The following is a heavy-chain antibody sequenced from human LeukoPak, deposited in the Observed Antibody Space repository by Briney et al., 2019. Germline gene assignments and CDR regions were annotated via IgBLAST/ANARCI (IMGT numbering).Heavy chain of an antibody. CDR1: GFTFSTQA. CDR2: ISSNGGST. Sequence: SGGSLRLSCSASGFTFSTQAMHWVRQAPGKGLEYVSAISSNGGSTYYADSVKGRFTISRDNSKNTLYLQMSSLRAEDTAVYYCVKDQNYYGWFDPWGQGTLVTVSS. V-gene: IGHV3-64D*06. J-gene: IGHJ5*02. CDR3: VKDQNYYGWFDP. D-gene: IGHD3-10*01.